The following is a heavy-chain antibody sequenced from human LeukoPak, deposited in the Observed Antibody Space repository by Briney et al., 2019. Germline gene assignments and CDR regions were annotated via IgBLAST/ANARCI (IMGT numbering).Heavy chain of an antibody. CDR2: IYYTGST. CDR1: GDSNSGYC. D-gene: IGHD3-10*01. Sequence: SETLSLTCTISGDSNSGYCWSWFRQPPGKGLEWIGYIYYTGSTSQNPSLKGRVTMSADTSKSQFSLKLRSVTAADTAVYYCARGVLRFGELLYYMDVWGKGTTVTVSS. V-gene: IGHV4-59*01. J-gene: IGHJ6*03. CDR3: ARGVLRFGELLYYMDV.